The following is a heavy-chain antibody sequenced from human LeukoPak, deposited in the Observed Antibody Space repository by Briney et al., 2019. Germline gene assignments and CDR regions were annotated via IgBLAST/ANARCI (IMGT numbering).Heavy chain of an antibody. CDR2: ISAYNGNT. Sequence: ASVKVSCKASGGTFSSDTISWVRQAPGQGLEWMGWISAYNGNTNYAQKLQGRVTMTTDTSTSTAYMELRSLRPDDTAVYYYAREWGAVAGTFDYWGQGTLVTVSS. CDR1: GGTFSSDT. V-gene: IGHV1-18*01. CDR3: AREWGAVAGTFDY. J-gene: IGHJ4*02. D-gene: IGHD6-19*01.